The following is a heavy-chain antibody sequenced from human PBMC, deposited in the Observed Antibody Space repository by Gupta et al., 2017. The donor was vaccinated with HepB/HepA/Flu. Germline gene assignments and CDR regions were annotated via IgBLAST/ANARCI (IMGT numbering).Heavy chain of an antibody. J-gene: IGHJ6*03. D-gene: IGHD2-15*01. CDR3: AKQGGGHPEYYYYMTV. Sequence: GVSTYYADSVKGRFTISRDNSKDTLYLQMNSMRVEDTATYYCAKQGGGHPEYYYYMTVWGKGTTVTVSS. CDR2: GVST. V-gene: IGHV3-23*01.